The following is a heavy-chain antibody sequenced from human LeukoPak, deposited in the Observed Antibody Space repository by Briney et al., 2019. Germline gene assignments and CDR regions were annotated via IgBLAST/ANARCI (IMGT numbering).Heavy chain of an antibody. CDR3: AKDSYSSNRPYYFDY. Sequence: GGSLRLSCVASGFTFSNYAMGWVRQAPGKRPEWVSSLTDSGGTTYYVDSVKGRFAISRDNSKNTLYLQMNSLRAEDTAEYYCAKDSYSSNRPYYFDYWGQGTLVTVSS. CDR1: GFTFSNYA. V-gene: IGHV3-23*01. D-gene: IGHD2/OR15-2a*01. J-gene: IGHJ4*02. CDR2: LTDSGGTT.